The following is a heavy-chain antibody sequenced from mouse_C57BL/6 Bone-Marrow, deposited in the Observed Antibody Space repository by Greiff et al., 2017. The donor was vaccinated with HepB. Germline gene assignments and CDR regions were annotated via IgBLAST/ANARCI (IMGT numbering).Heavy chain of an antibody. V-gene: IGHV5-12*01. CDR3: ARLLSYYYAMDY. J-gene: IGHJ4*01. CDR2: ISNGGGST. Sequence: EVKLQESGGGLVQPGGSLKLSCAASGFTFSDYYMYWVRQTPEKRLEWVAYISNGGGSTYYPDTVKGRFTISRDNAKNTLYLQMSRLKSEDTAMYYCARLLSYYYAMDYWGQGTSVTVSS. D-gene: IGHD1-1*02. CDR1: GFTFSDYY.